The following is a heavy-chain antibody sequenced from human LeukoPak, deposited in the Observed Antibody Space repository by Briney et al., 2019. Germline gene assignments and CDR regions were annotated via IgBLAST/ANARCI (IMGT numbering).Heavy chain of an antibody. V-gene: IGHV3-7*03. Sequence: GGSLRLSCAASGFTFSSCWMSWVRQAPGKGLEWVANIKQDGSEKYYVDSVEGRFTISRDNAKNSLYLQMNSLRAEDTAVYYCASEARTRCSGGSCYSDYWGQGTLVTVSS. CDR1: GFTFSSCW. CDR2: IKQDGSEK. J-gene: IGHJ4*02. CDR3: ASEARTRCSGGSCYSDY. D-gene: IGHD2-15*01.